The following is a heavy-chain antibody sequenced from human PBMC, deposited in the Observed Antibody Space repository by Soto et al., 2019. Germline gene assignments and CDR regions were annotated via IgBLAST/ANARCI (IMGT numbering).Heavy chain of an antibody. CDR1: GFTFSSYA. V-gene: IGHV3-23*01. CDR2: ISGSGGST. CDR3: ARGGPSYNDILTGYYTFDY. J-gene: IGHJ4*02. D-gene: IGHD3-9*01. Sequence: GGSLRLSSAASGFTFSSYAMNWVRQAPGKGLEWVSGISGSGGSTYYADSVKGRFTISRENSKNTLYLQMNSLRAEDTAVYYCARGGPSYNDILTGYYTFDYWGQGTLVTVPS.